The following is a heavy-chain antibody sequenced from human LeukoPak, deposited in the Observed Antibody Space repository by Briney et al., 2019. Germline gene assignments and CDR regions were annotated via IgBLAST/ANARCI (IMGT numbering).Heavy chain of an antibody. CDR1: GFTFSSYA. V-gene: IGHV3-23*01. D-gene: IGHD3-22*01. J-gene: IGHJ4*02. Sequence: GGSLRLSCAASGFTFSSYAMSWVRQTPGKGLEWVSAISGSGGSTYYADSVKGRFTISRDNSKNTLYLQMNSLRAEDTAVYYCAKGDYYDSSGYYFYFDYWGQGTLVTVSS. CDR3: AKGDYYDSSGYYFYFDY. CDR2: ISGSGGST.